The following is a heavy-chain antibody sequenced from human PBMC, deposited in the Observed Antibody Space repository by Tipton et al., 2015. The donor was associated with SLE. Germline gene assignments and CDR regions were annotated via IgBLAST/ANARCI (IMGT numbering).Heavy chain of an antibody. CDR2: FYHRGTT. V-gene: IGHV4-38-2*01. D-gene: IGHD2/OR15-2a*01. CDR1: GHSISSGFY. J-gene: IGHJ4*02. Sequence: TLSLTCSVSGHSISSGFYWGWIRQSPGKGLEWIGNFYHRGTTYYNPSLKSRVTISADTSKNRLSLKLTSVTAADTAVYFCARPSSVRTLLWPTFAYWGQGTLVTVSS. CDR3: ARPSSVRTLLWPTFAY.